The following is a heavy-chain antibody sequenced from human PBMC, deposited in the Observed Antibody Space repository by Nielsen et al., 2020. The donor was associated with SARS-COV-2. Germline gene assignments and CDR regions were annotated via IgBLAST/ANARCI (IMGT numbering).Heavy chain of an antibody. D-gene: IGHD2-21*02. Sequence: GESLKISCVASGFTFRSYSMHWVRQAPGKGLEWVSYISLSSNTIYYADSVKGRFTISRDNSKDMVYLQMNSLRGDDTAVYYCAKDMVTRDSWGRGTLVTVSP. CDR1: GFTFRSYS. J-gene: IGHJ4*02. CDR2: ISLSSNTI. V-gene: IGHV3-48*01. CDR3: AKDMVTRDS.